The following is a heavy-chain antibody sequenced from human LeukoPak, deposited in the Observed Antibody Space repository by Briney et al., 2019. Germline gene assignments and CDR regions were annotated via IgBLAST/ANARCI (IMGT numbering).Heavy chain of an antibody. CDR3: ARLASRGYDAFDI. CDR2: INPNSGGT. V-gene: IGHV1-2*02. D-gene: IGHD6-25*01. Sequence: GASVKVSCKASGYTFTDYYIHWVRQAPGQGLEWMGWINPNSGGTNFAQKFKGRVTMTRETSISTAYMELSRLRSDDTAVYYCARLASRGYDAFDIWGQGTMVTVSS. CDR1: GYTFTDYY. J-gene: IGHJ3*02.